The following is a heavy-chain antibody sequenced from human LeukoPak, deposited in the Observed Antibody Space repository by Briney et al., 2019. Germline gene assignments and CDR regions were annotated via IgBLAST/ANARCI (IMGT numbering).Heavy chain of an antibody. D-gene: IGHD3-3*01. J-gene: IGHJ4*02. CDR1: GGSFSSGDYY. V-gene: IGHV4-30-4*01. Sequence: PSETLSLICTVSGGSFSSGDYYWSWVRQPPGKGLEWNGYIYYSGSTYYNPSLKSRVTISVDTSKNQFSLKLSSVTAADTAVYYCARDRAGITIFGVVGWYFDYWGQGTLVTVSS. CDR3: ARDRAGITIFGVVGWYFDY. CDR2: IYYSGST.